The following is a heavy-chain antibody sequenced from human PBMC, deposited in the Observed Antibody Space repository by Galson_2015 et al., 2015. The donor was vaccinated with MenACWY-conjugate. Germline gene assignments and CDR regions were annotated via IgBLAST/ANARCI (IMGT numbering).Heavy chain of an antibody. V-gene: IGHV3-7*03. CDR3: ARDRRFSSRGVVTSSRMDV. CDR2: IRQDGSEK. J-gene: IGHJ6*02. D-gene: IGHD3-10*01. Sequence: SLRLSCAASGFTFSKFWMSWVRQAPGKGLEWVASIRQDGSEKYLVDSVKGRFTISRDNAENSLFLQMNSLQAEDTAVYYCARDRRFSSRGVVTSSRMDVWGQGTTVTVSS. CDR1: GFTFSKFW.